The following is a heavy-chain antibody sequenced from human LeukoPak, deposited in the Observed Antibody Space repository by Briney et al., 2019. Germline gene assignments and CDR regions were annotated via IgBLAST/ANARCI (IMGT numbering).Heavy chain of an antibody. J-gene: IGHJ5*02. Sequence: SETLSLTCTFSGCSFSSYYWNWIRQPAGKGLEWIGRIYTSGSTNYNPSLKSRVTMSVDTSKNQFSLKLSSVTAADTAVYYCARVGAAAGWFDPWGQGTLVTVSS. CDR2: IYTSGST. CDR1: GCSFSSYY. V-gene: IGHV4-4*07. D-gene: IGHD6-13*01. CDR3: ARVGAAAGWFDP.